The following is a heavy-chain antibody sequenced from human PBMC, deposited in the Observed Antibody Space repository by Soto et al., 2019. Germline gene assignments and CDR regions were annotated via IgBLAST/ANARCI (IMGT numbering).Heavy chain of an antibody. J-gene: IGHJ5*02. Sequence: SETLSLTCTVSGASISSYYWSWIRQPPGKGLEWIGHIYYSGSTNYNLSLKSRVTISVDTSKKQFSLKLSSVTAADTAVYYCARWRLAAGGDPWGQGSLVTVSS. V-gene: IGHV4-59*01. CDR2: IYYSGST. D-gene: IGHD6-13*01. CDR1: GASISSYY. CDR3: ARWRLAAGGDP.